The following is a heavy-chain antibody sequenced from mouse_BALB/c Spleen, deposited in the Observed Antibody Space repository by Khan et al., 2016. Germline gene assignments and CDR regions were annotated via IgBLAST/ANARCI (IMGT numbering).Heavy chain of an antibody. CDR3: ARWVYGSSYAMDY. CDR1: GFNIKDTY. D-gene: IGHD1-1*01. V-gene: IGHV14-3*02. Sequence: VQLKQSGAELVKPGASVKLSCTASGFNIKDTYMHWVKQRPEQGLEWIGRIDPANGNTKYDPKFQGKATITADTSSNTVYLQLSSLTSEDTAVYYCARWVYGSSYAMDYWGQGTSVTVSS. CDR2: IDPANGNT. J-gene: IGHJ4*01.